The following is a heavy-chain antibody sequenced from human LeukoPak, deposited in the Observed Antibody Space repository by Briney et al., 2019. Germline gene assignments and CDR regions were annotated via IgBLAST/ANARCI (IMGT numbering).Heavy chain of an antibody. CDR3: TREVQAAGKTLDY. D-gene: IGHD6-13*01. CDR1: GFTFRSYG. J-gene: IGHJ4*02. Sequence: PGGSLRLSCAASGFTFRSYGMHWVRQAPGKGLEWVAIIRYDGTNKYYADSVKGRFTISRDNSKNTLYLQMNSLRAEDTAVYYCTREVQAAGKTLDYWGQGTLITVSS. CDR2: IRYDGTNK. V-gene: IGHV3-30*02.